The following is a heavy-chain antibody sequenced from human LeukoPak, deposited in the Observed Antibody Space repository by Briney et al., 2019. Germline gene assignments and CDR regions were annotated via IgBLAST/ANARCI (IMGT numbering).Heavy chain of an antibody. CDR2: TYYRSTCYN. V-gene: IGHV6-1*01. Sequence: SQTLSLTCAISGDSVSSNSVTWNWIRQSPSRGLEWLGRTYYRSTCYNDYAVSVRGRITVNPDTSKNQFSLHLNSVTPEDTAVYYCARRLTQYDCFDPWGQGILVTVSS. CDR3: ARRLTQYDCFDP. CDR1: GDSVSSNSVT. D-gene: IGHD2-2*01. J-gene: IGHJ5*02.